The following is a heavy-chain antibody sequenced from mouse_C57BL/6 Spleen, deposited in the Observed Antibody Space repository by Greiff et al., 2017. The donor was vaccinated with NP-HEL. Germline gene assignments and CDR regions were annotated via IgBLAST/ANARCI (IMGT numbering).Heavy chain of an antibody. CDR2: INPSNGGT. J-gene: IGHJ4*01. D-gene: IGHD1-1*01. V-gene: IGHV1-53*01. CDR1: GYTFTSYW. Sequence: QVQLQQPGTELVKPGASVKLSCKASGYTFTSYWMHWVKQRPGQGLEWIGNINPSNGGTNYNEKFKSKATLTVDKSSSTAYMQLSSLTSEDCAIYYCAREVGSSYRYAMDYWGQGTSVTVSS. CDR3: AREVGSSYRYAMDY.